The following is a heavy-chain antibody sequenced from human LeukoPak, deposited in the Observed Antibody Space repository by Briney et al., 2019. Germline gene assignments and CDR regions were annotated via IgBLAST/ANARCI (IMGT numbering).Heavy chain of an antibody. J-gene: IGHJ4*02. CDR1: GGSFIRYY. Sequence: SETLSLTFAVYGGSFIRYYWSWIRQPPGKGLEWIGEINHSGSTNYNPSLKSRVTISVDTSKNQFSLKLSSVTAADTAVYFCARRKTTMVRGVIDYWGQGTLVTVS. CDR3: ARRKTTMVRGVIDY. CDR2: INHSGST. V-gene: IGHV4-34*01. D-gene: IGHD3-10*01.